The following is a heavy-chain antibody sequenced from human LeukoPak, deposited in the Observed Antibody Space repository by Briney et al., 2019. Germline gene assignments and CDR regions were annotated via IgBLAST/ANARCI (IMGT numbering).Heavy chain of an antibody. CDR3: ATYSGSYYGGY. CDR2: ISTSGSSI. D-gene: IGHD1-26*01. CDR1: GFTFSSYE. J-gene: IGHJ4*02. Sequence: GGSLRLSCAVSGFTFSSYEMNWVRQAPGKGLEWVSYISTSGSSIYYADSVKGRFTVSRDNAKNSLYLQMNSLRAEDTAVYYCATYSGSYYGGYWGQGALVTVSS. V-gene: IGHV3-48*03.